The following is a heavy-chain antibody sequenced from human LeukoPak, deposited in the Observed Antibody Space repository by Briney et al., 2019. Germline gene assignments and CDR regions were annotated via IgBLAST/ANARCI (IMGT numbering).Heavy chain of an antibody. J-gene: IGHJ5*02. CDR1: GYTFTSYA. CDR3: ARDAVGCSGGSCYYWDWFVP. V-gene: IGHV1-3*01. Sequence: ASVKVSCKASGYTFTSYAMHWVRQAPGQRLEWMGWINAGNGNTKYSQKFQGRVTITRDTSASTAYMELSSLRSEDTAVYYCARDAVGCSGGSCYYWDWFVPWGQGTLVTVSS. D-gene: IGHD2-15*01. CDR2: INAGNGNT.